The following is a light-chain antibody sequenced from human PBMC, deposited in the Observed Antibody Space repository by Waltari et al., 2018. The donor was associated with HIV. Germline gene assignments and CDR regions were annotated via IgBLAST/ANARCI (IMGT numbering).Light chain of an antibody. CDR1: SSNIGNNY. J-gene: IGLJ3*02. Sequence: QSVLTQPPSVSAAPGQKVPISCSGSSSNIGNNYVSWYQQFPGTAPKFLIYEKDKRPSGIPDRFYGSKSGTSATLAITGLQTGDEADYYCGTWENSLNTWVFGGGTRLTVL. CDR3: GTWENSLNTWV. CDR2: EKD. V-gene: IGLV1-51*02.